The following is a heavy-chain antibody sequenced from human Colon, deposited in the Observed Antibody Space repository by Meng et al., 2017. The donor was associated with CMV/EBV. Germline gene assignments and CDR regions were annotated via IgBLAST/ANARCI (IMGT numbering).Heavy chain of an antibody. Sequence: ASVKVSCKASGYTFSDYYLHWVRQAPGQGLEWMGRINPNSGGTNYAPKFQGRVTLTRDTSITTAYMELSRLRSDDTAVYYCARDERRIAAAGLTDYWGQGTLVTVSS. CDR1: GYTFSDYY. D-gene: IGHD6-13*01. CDR2: INPNSGGT. J-gene: IGHJ4*02. V-gene: IGHV1-2*02. CDR3: ARDERRIAAAGLTDY.